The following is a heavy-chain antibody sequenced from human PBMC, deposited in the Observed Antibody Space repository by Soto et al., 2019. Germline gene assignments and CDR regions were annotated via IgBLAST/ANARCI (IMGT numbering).Heavy chain of an antibody. CDR3: ARARGCSSTSCSYYYYYYGMDV. CDR2: IYYSGST. D-gene: IGHD2-2*01. CDR1: GVSISSYY. V-gene: IGHV4-59*06. J-gene: IGHJ6*02. Sequence: SETLSLTCTVSGVSISSYYWIWIRQPPGKGLEWIGYIYYSGSTYYNPSLKSRVTISVDTSKNQFSLKLSSVTAADTAVYYCARARGCSSTSCSYYYYYYGMDVWGQGTTVTVSS.